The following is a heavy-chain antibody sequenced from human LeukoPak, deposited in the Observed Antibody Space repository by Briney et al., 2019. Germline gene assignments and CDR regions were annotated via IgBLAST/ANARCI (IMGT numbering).Heavy chain of an antibody. CDR1: GFTFSSYA. Sequence: GALRLSCAASGFTFSSYAMHWVRQAPGKGLEYVSAISSNGGSTYYADSVKGRFTISRDNSKNTLYLQMGSLRAEDMAVYYCARASGYCSGASCPLYYYGMDVWGKGTTVTVSS. J-gene: IGHJ6*04. D-gene: IGHD2-15*01. CDR3: ARASGYCSGASCPLYYYGMDV. CDR2: ISSNGGST. V-gene: IGHV3-64*02.